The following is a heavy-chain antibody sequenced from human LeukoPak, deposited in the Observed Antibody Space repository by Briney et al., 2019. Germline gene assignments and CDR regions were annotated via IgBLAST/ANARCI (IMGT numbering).Heavy chain of an antibody. CDR2: IYYSGST. CDR3: ARVEMASFDY. CDR1: GGSISSYY. Sequence: PSETLSLTCTVSGGSISSYYWSWIRQPPGEGLEWIGYIYYSGSTNYNPSLKSRVTISVDTSKNQFSLKLSSVTAADTAVYYCARVEMASFDYWGQGTLVTVSS. V-gene: IGHV4-59*08. J-gene: IGHJ4*02. D-gene: IGHD5-24*01.